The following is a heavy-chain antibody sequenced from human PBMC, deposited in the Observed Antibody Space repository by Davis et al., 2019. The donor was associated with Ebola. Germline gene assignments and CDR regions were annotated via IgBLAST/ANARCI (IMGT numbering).Heavy chain of an antibody. Sequence: GESLKISCAASGFTFSSYAMSWVRQAPGKGLEWVSAIRDSGGRTYYADSVKGRFTIFRDNSKNTLYLQMNSLRAEDTAVYYCTTGEQLWLRIVFIQRDYFDYWGQGTLVTVSS. J-gene: IGHJ4*02. CDR1: GFTFSSYA. CDR3: TTGEQLWLRIVFIQRDYFDY. D-gene: IGHD5-18*01. CDR2: IRDSGGRT. V-gene: IGHV3-23*01.